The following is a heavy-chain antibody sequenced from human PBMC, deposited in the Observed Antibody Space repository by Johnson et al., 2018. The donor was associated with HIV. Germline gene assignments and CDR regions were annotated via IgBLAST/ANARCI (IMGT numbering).Heavy chain of an antibody. Sequence: VQLVESGGGLIQPGGSLRLSCAASGFTVSSNYMSWVRQAPGKGLEWVSVIYSGGSTYYADSVKGRFTISRDNSKNTLCLQMNSLRVEDTAMYYCARDLPRYYYDSSGWSPGAFDIWGQGTLVTVSS. CDR1: GFTVSSNY. CDR3: ARDLPRYYYDSSGWSPGAFDI. CDR2: IYSGGST. V-gene: IGHV3-53*01. D-gene: IGHD3-22*01. J-gene: IGHJ3*02.